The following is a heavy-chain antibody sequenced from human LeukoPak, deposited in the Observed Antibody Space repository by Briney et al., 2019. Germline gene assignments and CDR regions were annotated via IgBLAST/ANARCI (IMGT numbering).Heavy chain of an antibody. Sequence: SETLSLTCTVSGGSISSSSYYWGWIRQPPGKGLEWIGSIYYSGSTNYNPSLKSRVTISVDTSKNQFSLKLSSVTAADTAVYYCARDLSPDGKDYWGQGTLVTVSS. CDR3: ARDLSPDGKDY. D-gene: IGHD4-17*01. CDR1: GGSISSSSYY. V-gene: IGHV4-39*07. J-gene: IGHJ4*02. CDR2: IYYSGST.